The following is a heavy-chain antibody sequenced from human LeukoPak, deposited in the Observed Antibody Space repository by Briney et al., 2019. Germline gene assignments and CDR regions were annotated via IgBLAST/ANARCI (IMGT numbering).Heavy chain of an antibody. CDR3: ARDFYVGSGSYYFGY. J-gene: IGHJ4*02. CDR1: GFTFSSYG. V-gene: IGHV3-33*01. CDR2: IWYDGSNK. Sequence: GGSLRLSCAASGFTFSSYGMHWVRQAPGKGLEWVAVIWYDGSNKYYADSVKGRFTISRDNSKNTLYLQMNSLRAEDTAVYYCARDFYVGSGSYYFGYWGQGTLVTVSS. D-gene: IGHD3-10*01.